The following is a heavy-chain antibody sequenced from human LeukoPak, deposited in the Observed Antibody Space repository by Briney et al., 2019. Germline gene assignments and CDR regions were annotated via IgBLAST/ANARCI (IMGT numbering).Heavy chain of an antibody. CDR3: ARGRSDYYLDS. V-gene: IGHV4-59*01. Sequence: PSETLSLTCTVSGDSFSSYYWSWIRQPPGRGLEWIGYISYSGSTDYNPSLKSRVSISVDTSKNQFSLKLSSVTAADTAVYYCARGRSDYYLDSWGQGTLVTVSS. CDR2: ISYSGST. D-gene: IGHD3-10*01. CDR1: GDSFSSYY. J-gene: IGHJ4*02.